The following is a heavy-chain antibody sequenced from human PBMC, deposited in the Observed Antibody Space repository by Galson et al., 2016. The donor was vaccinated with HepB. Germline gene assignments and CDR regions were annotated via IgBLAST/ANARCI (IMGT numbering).Heavy chain of an antibody. D-gene: IGHD2-2*01. CDR3: SLGEDCSI. V-gene: IGHV3-15*01. J-gene: IGHJ4*02. CDR2: IKSNDDGGTV. CDR1: GFTFSNAW. Sequence: SLRLSCAASGFTFSNAWMTWVRQAPGKGLEWVGRIKSNDDGGTVDYAAPVKGRVIISRDDSKNTLYLQMNSLEIEDTAVYYCSLGEDCSIWGQGTLVSVSA.